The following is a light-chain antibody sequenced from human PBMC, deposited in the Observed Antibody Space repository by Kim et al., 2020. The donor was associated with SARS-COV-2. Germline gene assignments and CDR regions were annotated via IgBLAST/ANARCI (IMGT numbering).Light chain of an antibody. Sequence: ASVGDRVTITCRASQGISTYLAWYQQRPGKVPTLLIYEASTLRSGVPSRFSGSGSGTDFTLTISSLQPEDVATYYCQKYDSAPRMFGPGTKVDIK. CDR1: QGISTY. CDR3: QKYDSAPRM. V-gene: IGKV1-27*01. J-gene: IGKJ3*01. CDR2: EAS.